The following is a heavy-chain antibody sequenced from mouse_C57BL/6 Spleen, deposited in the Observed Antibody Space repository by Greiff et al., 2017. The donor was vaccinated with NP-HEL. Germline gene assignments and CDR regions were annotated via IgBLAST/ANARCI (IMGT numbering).Heavy chain of an antibody. J-gene: IGHJ2*01. D-gene: IGHD2-1*01. CDR3: AREGNYLYYFDY. CDR1: GFSLSTFGMG. V-gene: IGHV8-8*01. CDR2: IWWDDDK. Sequence: QVTLKECGPGILQPSQTLSLTCSFSGFSLSTFGMGVGWIRQPSGKGLEWLAHIWWDDDKYYNPALKSRLTIAKYTSKNQVVLKIAKVDTADTATYYCAREGNYLYYFDYWGQGTTLTVSS.